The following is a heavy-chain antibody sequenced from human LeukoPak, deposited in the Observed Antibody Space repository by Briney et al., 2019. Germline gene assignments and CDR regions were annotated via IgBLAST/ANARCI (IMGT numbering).Heavy chain of an antibody. Sequence: GESLKISCKGSGYTFTGYYMHWVRQAPGQGLEWMGWINPNSGGTNYAQKFQGRVTMTRDTSISTAYMELSRLRSDDTAVYYCASGDFWSGYYSWGQGTLVTVSS. CDR2: INPNSGGT. CDR3: ASGDFWSGYYS. V-gene: IGHV1-2*02. J-gene: IGHJ4*02. CDR1: GYTFTGYY. D-gene: IGHD3-3*01.